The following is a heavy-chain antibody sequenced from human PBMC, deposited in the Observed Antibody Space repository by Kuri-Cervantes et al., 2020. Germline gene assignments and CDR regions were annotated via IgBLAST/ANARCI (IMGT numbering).Heavy chain of an antibody. Sequence: GGSLRLSCAASGFIFSDYDMHWVRQSIGKGLEWVSAVGTAGDKFYSDSVKGRFTVSRENDKNSLYLQMNSLRAEDTAVYYCVRGLMARGVIHTKGALDFWGQGTLVTVSS. V-gene: IGHV3-13*01. CDR2: VGTAGDK. CDR1: GFIFSDYD. CDR3: VRGLMARGVIHTKGALDF. D-gene: IGHD3-10*01. J-gene: IGHJ4*02.